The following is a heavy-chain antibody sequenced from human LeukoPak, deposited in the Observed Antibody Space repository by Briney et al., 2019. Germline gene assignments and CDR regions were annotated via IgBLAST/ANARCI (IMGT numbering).Heavy chain of an antibody. CDR3: ATNPYFDY. J-gene: IGHJ4*02. D-gene: IGHD1-14*01. Sequence: GGSLRLSCAASGFTFGSHAMSWVRQAPGKGLEWVSAISDRGGSAYYADSVKGRFAISRDNSKNTLYLQMNSLRAGDTAVYYCATNPYFDYWGQGTLVTVSS. V-gene: IGHV3-23*01. CDR1: GFTFGSHA. CDR2: ISDRGGSA.